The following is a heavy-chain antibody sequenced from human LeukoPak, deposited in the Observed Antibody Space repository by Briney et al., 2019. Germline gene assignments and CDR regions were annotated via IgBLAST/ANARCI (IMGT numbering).Heavy chain of an antibody. J-gene: IGHJ4*02. CDR2: ISYDGSNK. CDR3: AIGGRYCSSTSCYANAFDY. CDR1: GFTFSSYG. V-gene: IGHV3-30*03. D-gene: IGHD2-2*01. Sequence: GRSLRLSCAASGFTFSSYGMHWVRQAPGKGLEWVAVISYDGSNKYYADSVKGRFTISRDNSKNTLYLQMNSLRAEDTAVYYCAIGGRYCSSTSCYANAFDYWGQGTLVTVS.